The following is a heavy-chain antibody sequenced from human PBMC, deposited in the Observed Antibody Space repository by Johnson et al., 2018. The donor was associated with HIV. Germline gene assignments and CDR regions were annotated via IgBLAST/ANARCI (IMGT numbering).Heavy chain of an antibody. D-gene: IGHD2-21*02. V-gene: IGHV3-9*01. CDR3: ARSPASRVGDSFAFDI. Sequence: VQLVESGGGLVQPGRSLRLSCAASGFTFDDYAMHWVRQAPGKGLEWVSGISWNSGSIGYADSVKGRFTISRDNAKNSLYLQMNSLRAEDTAVYYCARSPASRVGDSFAFDIWGQGTMVTVSS. CDR2: ISWNSGSI. J-gene: IGHJ3*02. CDR1: GFTFDDYA.